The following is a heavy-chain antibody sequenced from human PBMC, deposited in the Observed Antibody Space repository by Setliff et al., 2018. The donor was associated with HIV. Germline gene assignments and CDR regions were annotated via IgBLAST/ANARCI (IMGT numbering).Heavy chain of an antibody. D-gene: IGHD6-13*01. CDR3: ARDKGIREAASLDY. J-gene: IGHJ4*02. V-gene: IGHV1-46*01. CDR2: VNPSDGST. Sequence: GASVKVSCKASGYTLTSNYMHWVRQAPGQGLEWMGIVNPSDGSTIYAQKFQGRVTMTRDTSTSTVYIELSSLTSKDTAVYYCARDKGIREAASLDYWGQGSLVTVSS. CDR1: GYTLTSNY.